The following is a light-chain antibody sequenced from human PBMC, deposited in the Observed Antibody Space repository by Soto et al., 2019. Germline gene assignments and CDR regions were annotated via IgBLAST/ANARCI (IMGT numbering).Light chain of an antibody. CDR3: QQYNSYSPYT. CDR1: QSISSW. J-gene: IGKJ2*01. Sequence: DIQMTQSPSTLSASVGDRVTITCRASQSISSWLAWYQQKPGKAPKLLIYKASSLESGVPSRFSGSGSGTEFTLTIRSLQPDDFATYDCQQYNSYSPYTFGQGPKLEIK. V-gene: IGKV1-5*03. CDR2: KAS.